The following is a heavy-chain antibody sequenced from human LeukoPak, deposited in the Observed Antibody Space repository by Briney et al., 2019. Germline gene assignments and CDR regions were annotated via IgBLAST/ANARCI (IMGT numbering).Heavy chain of an antibody. J-gene: IGHJ4*02. CDR2: INHSGST. CDR1: GGSFSGYY. V-gene: IGHV4-34*01. CDR3: ARNYDFWSGYYYFDY. Sequence: SETLSLTCAVYGGSFSGYYWSWIRQPPGKGLEWIGEINHSGSTNYNPSLKSRVTISVDTSKNQLSLKLSSVTAADTAVYYCARNYDFWSGYYYFDYWGQGTLVTVSS. D-gene: IGHD3-3*01.